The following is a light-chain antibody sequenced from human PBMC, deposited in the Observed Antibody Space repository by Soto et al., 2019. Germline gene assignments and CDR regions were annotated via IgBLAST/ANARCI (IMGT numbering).Light chain of an antibody. V-gene: IGKV1-5*03. CDR1: QNIDSW. J-gene: IGKJ1*01. Sequence: DIQMTQSPSTLSASVGDRVTITCRASQNIDSWLAWYQHKPGQAPTLLIYQASILQTGVPSRFSGSGSGTEFSLAISSLQPDDFATYYCQQYAGHSWAFGQGTELETK. CDR3: QQYAGHSWA. CDR2: QAS.